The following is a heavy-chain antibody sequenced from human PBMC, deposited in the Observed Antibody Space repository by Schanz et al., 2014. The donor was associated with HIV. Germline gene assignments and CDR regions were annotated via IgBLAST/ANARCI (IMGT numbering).Heavy chain of an antibody. D-gene: IGHD1-26*01. CDR3: ARVLGMAAANTYWWYFDL. Sequence: QVQLVQSGAEVKKPGASVKVSCKASGYTLSTYHMHWVRQAPGQGLEWMGWINPNSGGTNYAQKFQGRVTMTRDTSISTAYMELSRLRSDDTAVYYCARVLGMAAANTYWWYFDLWGRGTLVTVSS. V-gene: IGHV1-2*02. CDR2: INPNSGGT. J-gene: IGHJ2*01. CDR1: GYTLSTYH.